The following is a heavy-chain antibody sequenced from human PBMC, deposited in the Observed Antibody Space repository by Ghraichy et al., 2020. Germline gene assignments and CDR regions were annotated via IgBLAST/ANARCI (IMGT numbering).Heavy chain of an antibody. D-gene: IGHD2-21*02. CDR3: AKDRATVTAT. J-gene: IGHJ5*02. CDR1: GGSISGYY. CDR2: IYARWDT. Sequence: LSLTCTVSGGSISGYYWSWIRQPAGKGLEWIGRIYARWDTNYNPSLMSRVFMSIDTSKNQFSLKLSSVTVADTAIYFCAKDRATVTATWGQGTLVTVSS. V-gene: IGHV4-4*07.